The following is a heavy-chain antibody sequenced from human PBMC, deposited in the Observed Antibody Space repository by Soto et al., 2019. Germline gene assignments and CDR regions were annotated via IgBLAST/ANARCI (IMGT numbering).Heavy chain of an antibody. V-gene: IGHV3-73*01. D-gene: IGHD6-19*01. CDR3: TRPTVAVDY. Sequence: EVQLVESGGGLVQPGGSLKLSCAASGFTFSGSAMHWVRQASGKGLEGVGRIRSKANSYATAYAASVKGRFTISRDDSKNTAYLQMNSLKTEDTAVYYCTRPTVAVDYWGQGTLVTVSS. CDR1: GFTFSGSA. J-gene: IGHJ4*02. CDR2: IRSKANSYAT.